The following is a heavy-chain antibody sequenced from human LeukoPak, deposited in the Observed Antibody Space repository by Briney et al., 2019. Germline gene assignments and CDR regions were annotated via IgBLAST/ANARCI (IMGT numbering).Heavy chain of an antibody. V-gene: IGHV3-30*15. Sequence: ISYDGSNKYYADSVKGRFTISRDNSKNTLYLQMSSLGAGDAAVYYCARSTLKMTTVTRFDFWGQGTLVTVSS. J-gene: IGHJ4*02. CDR3: ARSTLKMTTVTRFDF. D-gene: IGHD4-17*01. CDR2: ISYDGSNK.